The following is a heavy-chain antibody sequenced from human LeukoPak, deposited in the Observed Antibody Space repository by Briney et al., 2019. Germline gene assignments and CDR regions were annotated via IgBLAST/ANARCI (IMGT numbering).Heavy chain of an antibody. Sequence: VKPCCNPSGGPFSRSAISSVPESPGQRLECMGGIIPIFGTANYAQKFQGRVTITADESTSTAYMELSSLRSEDTAVYYCARDPDYYGSGSYYEYEWGQGTLVSVSS. CDR1: GGPFSRSA. V-gene: IGHV1-69*13. J-gene: IGHJ4*02. CDR3: ARDPDYYGSGSYYEYE. CDR2: IIPIFGTA. D-gene: IGHD3-10*01.